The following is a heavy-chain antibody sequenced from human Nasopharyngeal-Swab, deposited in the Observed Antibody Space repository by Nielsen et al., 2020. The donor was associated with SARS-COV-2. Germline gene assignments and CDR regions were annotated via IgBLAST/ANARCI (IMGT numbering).Heavy chain of an antibody. D-gene: IGHD3-9*01. V-gene: IGHV4-61*09. CDR1: GVSISSGSYY. J-gene: IGHJ6*02. CDR3: AREDRWTLTSFYYAMDV. CDR2: MYTSGST. Sequence: SETLSLTCSVSGVSISSGSYYWSWIRQPAGQGLEWIGHMYTSGSTNYNPSLKSRVAITIDTSENQFSLRLSSVTAADTAVYYCAREDRWTLTSFYYAMDVWGQGTTVTVSS.